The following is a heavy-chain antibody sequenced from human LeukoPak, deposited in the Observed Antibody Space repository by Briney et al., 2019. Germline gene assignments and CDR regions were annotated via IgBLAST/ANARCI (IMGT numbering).Heavy chain of an antibody. J-gene: IGHJ4*02. CDR3: ARDYYDSSGPLVDY. CDR1: GGSISSGGHY. CDR2: IYYSGST. D-gene: IGHD3-22*01. V-gene: IGHV4-31*03. Sequence: SETLSLTCTVSGGSISSGGHYWSWIRQHPGKGLEWIGYIYYSGSTYYNPSLKSRVTISVDTSKNQFSLKLSSVTAADTAVYYCARDYYDSSGPLVDYWGQGTLVTVSS.